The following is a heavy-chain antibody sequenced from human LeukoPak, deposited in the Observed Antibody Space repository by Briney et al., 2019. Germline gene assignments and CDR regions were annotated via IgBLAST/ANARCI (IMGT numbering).Heavy chain of an antibody. Sequence: GGSLRLSCAASRFTFDDYGMHWVRQVPGKGLEWVSLISGDGSSTYYADSVKGRFTISRDNSKNSLYLQMNSLRTEDTALYYCAKDAYSSGWYYFDSWGQGTLVTVSS. D-gene: IGHD6-19*01. J-gene: IGHJ4*02. V-gene: IGHV3-43*02. CDR3: AKDAYSSGWYYFDS. CDR1: RFTFDDYG. CDR2: ISGDGSST.